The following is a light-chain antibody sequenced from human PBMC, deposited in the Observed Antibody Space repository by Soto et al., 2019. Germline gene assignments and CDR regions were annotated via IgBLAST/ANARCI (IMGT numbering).Light chain of an antibody. J-gene: IGKJ5*01. CDR2: AAT. V-gene: IGKV1-39*01. Sequence: IQMTESPSSLSASVLDIMTITCRANQGSSNDIGWYQQKPGTAPKRLIYAATSLQSGVPSRFSGSGAGTDFTLTISSLQAEDLAAYCRQQGFTIPTFCQVTLLE. CDR3: QQGFTIPT. CDR1: QGSSND.